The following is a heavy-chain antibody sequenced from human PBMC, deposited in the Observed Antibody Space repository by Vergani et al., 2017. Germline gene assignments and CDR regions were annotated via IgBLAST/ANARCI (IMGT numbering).Heavy chain of an antibody. D-gene: IGHD2-15*01. CDR1: GGTFSSYT. J-gene: IGHJ6*02. V-gene: IGHV1-69*02. CDR3: ASNVVVVAATPYYYYGMDV. CDR2: IIPILGIA. Sequence: QVQLVQSGAEVKKPGSSVKVSCKASGGTFSSYTISWVRPAPGQGLEWMGRIIPILGIANYAQKFQGRVTITADKSTSTAYMELSSLRSEDTAVYYCASNVVVVAATPYYYYGMDVWGQGP.